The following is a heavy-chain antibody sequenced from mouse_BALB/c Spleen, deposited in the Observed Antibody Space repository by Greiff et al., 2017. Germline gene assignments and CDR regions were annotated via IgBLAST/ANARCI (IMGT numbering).Heavy chain of an antibody. Sequence: VQLKESGGGLVQPGGSRKLSCAASGFTFSDYGMAWVRHAPGKGPEWVAFISNLAYSIYYADTVTGRFTISRENAKNTLYLEMSSLRSEDTAMYYCARVVHYYGFYYFDYWGQGTTLTVSS. CDR3: ARVVHYYGFYYFDY. CDR2: ISNLAYSI. J-gene: IGHJ2*01. D-gene: IGHD1-2*01. CDR1: GFTFSDYG. V-gene: IGHV5-15*02.